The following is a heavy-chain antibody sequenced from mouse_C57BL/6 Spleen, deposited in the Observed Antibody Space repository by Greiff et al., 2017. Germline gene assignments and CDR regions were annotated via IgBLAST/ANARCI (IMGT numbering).Heavy chain of an antibody. CDR1: GFTFSNYW. V-gene: IGHV6-3*01. J-gene: IGHJ2*01. CDR2: ISLKSDNYAT. D-gene: IGHD1-1*01. Sequence: EVMLVESGGGLVQPGGSMKLSCVASGFTFSNYWMNWVRQSPEKGLEWVAQISLKSDNYATPYAESVKGRFSISRDDAKSSIYLQMNNLRAGDTGIYYCTPGVVAHFDYWGQGTTLTVSS. CDR3: TPGVVAHFDY.